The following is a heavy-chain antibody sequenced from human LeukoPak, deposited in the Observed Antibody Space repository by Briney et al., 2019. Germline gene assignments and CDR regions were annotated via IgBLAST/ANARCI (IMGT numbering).Heavy chain of an antibody. Sequence: GGSLRLSCASSGFTYSSYAMSWVRQARGKGVEWVSAISGSGGSTYYADSVKGRFTISRDNYKNTLYLQMNSLRAEDTAVYYCAKIGGRGFDPWGQGTLVTVSS. J-gene: IGHJ5*02. D-gene: IGHD1-14*01. V-gene: IGHV3-23*01. CDR2: ISGSGGST. CDR1: GFTYSSYA. CDR3: AKIGGRGFDP.